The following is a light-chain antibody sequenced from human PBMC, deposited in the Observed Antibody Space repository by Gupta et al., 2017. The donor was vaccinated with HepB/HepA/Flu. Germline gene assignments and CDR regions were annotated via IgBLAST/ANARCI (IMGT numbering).Light chain of an antibody. CDR2: AVF. CDR1: QAIGNY. V-gene: IGKV1-39*01. Sequence: DIQMTESPYSLSASVGDRVTITCRASQAIGNYLNWYQQKPGKAPKILIDAVFSLQSGVPSRFSGTGSGTEFTLTISSLQPEDFATYYCQQSHSTPPTFGQGTKVEIK. J-gene: IGKJ1*01. CDR3: QQSHSTPPT.